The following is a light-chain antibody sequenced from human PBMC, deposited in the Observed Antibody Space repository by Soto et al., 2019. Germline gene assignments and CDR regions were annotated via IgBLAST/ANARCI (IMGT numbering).Light chain of an antibody. V-gene: IGKV3-20*01. Sequence: EIVLTQSPGTLSLSPGERATLSCRASQSVTSSYLAWYQHKRGQAPRLLIYGASSRATGIPDRFSGSGSGPDFTLTISRLEPEDFAVYYCQQYAGWPRTFGQGTKLEIK. J-gene: IGKJ2*01. CDR2: GAS. CDR1: QSVTSSY. CDR3: QQYAGWPRT.